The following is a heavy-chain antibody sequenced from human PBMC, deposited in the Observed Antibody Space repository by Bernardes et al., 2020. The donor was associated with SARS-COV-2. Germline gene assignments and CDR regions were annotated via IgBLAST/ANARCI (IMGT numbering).Heavy chain of an antibody. Sequence: GGFPSPSRSGPGLTLRRFRRHWGPPVSGKGAVGGSRFKEDGTITDYADSVKGRFTISRDNAKNTLFLHMNSLRAEDSAVYYCARDVVGKEDFWGQGTLVTVSS. V-gene: IGHV3-74*01. D-gene: IGHD2-15*01. CDR2: FKEDGTIT. CDR1: GLTLRRFR. CDR3: ARDVVGKEDF. J-gene: IGHJ4*02.